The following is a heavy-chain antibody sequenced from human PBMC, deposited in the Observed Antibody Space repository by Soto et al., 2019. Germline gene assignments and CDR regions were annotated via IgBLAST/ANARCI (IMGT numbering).Heavy chain of an antibody. J-gene: IGHJ5*01. D-gene: IGHD2-21*02. V-gene: IGHV3-23*01. CDR1: GFTFSNYV. CDR3: AKGFIVVVTVIRPDDAFDA. CDR2: ISGGGGST. Sequence: PGGSLRLSCAASGFTFSNYVMSWVRQAPGKGLEWVSLISGGGGSTYYADSVKGRFTISRDPSKNTIFLEMNSLRAEDTAVYYCAKGFIVVVTVIRPDDAFDAWGQGTLVTVSS.